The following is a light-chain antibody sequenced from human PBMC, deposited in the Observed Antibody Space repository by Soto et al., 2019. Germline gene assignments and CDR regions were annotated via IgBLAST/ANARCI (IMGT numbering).Light chain of an antibody. CDR3: SSSTSRNVVI. J-gene: IGLJ2*01. CDR2: DVR. V-gene: IGLV2-14*03. CDR1: SSDVGGYDY. Sequence: QSALSQPASVSGTPGQAITISCTGTSSDVGGYDYVSWYQQHPGRAPKLMIFDVRSRPSGVTNRFSGSKSGNTASLTISGLQTEDEADYYCSSSTSRNVVIFGGGTKLTVL.